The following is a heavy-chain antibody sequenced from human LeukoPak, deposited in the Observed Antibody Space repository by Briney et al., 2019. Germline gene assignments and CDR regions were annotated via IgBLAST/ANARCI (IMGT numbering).Heavy chain of an antibody. CDR2: IYSSGST. CDR3: AKSGGYGLIDY. Sequence: SETLSLTCAVSGASVSGSNYYWGWIRQPPGKGLEWIGNIYSSGSTYYNASLQSRVTISIDTSKNQFSLRLNSVTAADTAMYYCAKSGGYGLIDYWGQGTLVTVSS. J-gene: IGHJ4*02. D-gene: IGHD1-26*01. CDR1: GASVSGSNYY. V-gene: IGHV4-39*01.